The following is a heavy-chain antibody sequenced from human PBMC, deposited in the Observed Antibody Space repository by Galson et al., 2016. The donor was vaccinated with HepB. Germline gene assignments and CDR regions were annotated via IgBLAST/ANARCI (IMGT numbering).Heavy chain of an antibody. D-gene: IGHD3-22*01. J-gene: IGHJ4*02. Sequence: SLRLSCAASGFTFSDYWVAWVRQTPGEGLEWVSSIKQDGSEKYYADSVKGRFTISRDNAKNSLYLQMNSLRPEDTAVYYCASAAYHYGSNGYYFAYWGQGTLVTVSS. CDR2: IKQDGSEK. CDR3: ASAAYHYGSNGYYFAY. CDR1: GFTFSDYW. V-gene: IGHV3-7*03.